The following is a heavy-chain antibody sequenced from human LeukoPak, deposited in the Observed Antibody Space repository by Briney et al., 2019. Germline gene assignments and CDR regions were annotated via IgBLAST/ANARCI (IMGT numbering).Heavy chain of an antibody. CDR1: GFTFSSYA. V-gene: IGHV3-23*01. CDR3: AKDRGIVVVYYYYYGMDV. J-gene: IGHJ6*02. Sequence: GGSLRLSCAASGFTFSSYAMSWVRQAPGKGLEWVSAISGSGGSTYYADSVKGRFTISRDNSKNTLYLQMNSLRAEDAAVYYCAKDRGIVVVYYYYYGMDVWGQGTTVTVSS. D-gene: IGHD3-22*01. CDR2: ISGSGGST.